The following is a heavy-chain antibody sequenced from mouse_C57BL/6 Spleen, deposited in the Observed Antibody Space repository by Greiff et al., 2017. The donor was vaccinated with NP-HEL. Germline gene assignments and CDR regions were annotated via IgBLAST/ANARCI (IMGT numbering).Heavy chain of an antibody. Sequence: ESGPGLVKPSQSLSLTCSVTGYSITSGYYWNWIRQFPGNKLEWMGYISYDGSNNYNPSLKNRISITRDTSKNQFFLKLNSVTTEDTATYYCARAPSYYYGSSPGYFDYWGQGTTLTVSS. V-gene: IGHV3-6*01. CDR1: GYSITSGYY. J-gene: IGHJ2*01. CDR2: ISYDGSN. CDR3: ARAPSYYYGSSPGYFDY. D-gene: IGHD1-1*01.